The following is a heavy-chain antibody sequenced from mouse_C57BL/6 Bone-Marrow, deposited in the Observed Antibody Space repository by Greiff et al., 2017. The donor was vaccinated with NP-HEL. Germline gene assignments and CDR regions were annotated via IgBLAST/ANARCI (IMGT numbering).Heavy chain of an antibody. CDR1: GYTFTSYW. CDR3: ARKSRWHYYAMDY. J-gene: IGHJ4*01. V-gene: IGHV1-72*01. Sequence: QVQLKQPGAELVKPGASVKLSCKASGYTFTSYWMHWVKQRPGRGLEWIGRIDPNSGGTKYNEKFKSKATLTVDKPSSTAYMQLSSLTSEDSAVYYCARKSRWHYYAMDYWGQGTSVTVSS. CDR2: IDPNSGGT.